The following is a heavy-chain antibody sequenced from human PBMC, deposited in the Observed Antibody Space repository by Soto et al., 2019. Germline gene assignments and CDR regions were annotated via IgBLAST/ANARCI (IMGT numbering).Heavy chain of an antibody. V-gene: IGHV3-30*03. Sequence: WGSLRLSCAASGFTFSSYGMHWDRQAPGKGLEWVAVISYDGSNKYYADSVKGRFTISRDNTKNTLYLQMKTLRAKDTAAYYCAGQIDSCYSPYFMDFWGQGTKVTVSS. D-gene: IGHD2-15*01. CDR2: ISYDGSNK. CDR3: AGQIDSCYSPYFMDF. J-gene: IGHJ6*02. CDR1: GFTFSSYG.